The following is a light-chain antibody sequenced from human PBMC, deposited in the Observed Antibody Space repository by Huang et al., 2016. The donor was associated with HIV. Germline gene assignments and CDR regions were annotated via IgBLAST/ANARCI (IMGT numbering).Light chain of an antibody. CDR1: QSVSSK. V-gene: IGKV3-15*01. CDR3: QQYNNWPQVT. J-gene: IGKJ4*01. CDR2: GAS. Sequence: EVVMTQSPVTLSVSPGERATLSCRASQSVSSKLAWYQQKPGQAHRLLIYGASSRAIGISTRFSGSGSGTEFTLTISSLQSEDFAVYYCQQYNNWPQVTFGGGTKVEIK.